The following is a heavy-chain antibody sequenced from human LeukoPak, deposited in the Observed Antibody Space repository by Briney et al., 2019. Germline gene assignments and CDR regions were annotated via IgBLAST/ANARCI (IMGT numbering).Heavy chain of an antibody. Sequence: SETLSLTCTVSGGSISSSSYYWGWIRQPPGKGLEWIGSIYYSGSTYYNPSLKSRVTISVDTSKNQFSLKLSSVTAADTAVYYCASGIGFGESIDYWGQGTLVTVSS. CDR2: IYYSGST. V-gene: IGHV4-39*07. CDR3: ASGIGFGESIDY. D-gene: IGHD3-10*01. J-gene: IGHJ4*02. CDR1: GGSISSSSYY.